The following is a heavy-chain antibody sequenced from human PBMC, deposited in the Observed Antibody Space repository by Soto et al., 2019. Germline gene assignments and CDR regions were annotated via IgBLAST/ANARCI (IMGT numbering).Heavy chain of an antibody. CDR1: GGTFSSYA. J-gene: IGHJ6*02. CDR3: ARDNGRPPLGGNYYYITDV. V-gene: IGHV1-69*12. Sequence: QVQLVQSGAEVKEPGSSVKVSCQASGGTFSSYALSWVRQAPGQGLEWMGGIIPLFRRPDYAQKFQGRVTISADESTSTAYMELSSLRSDDTAIYYWARDNGRPPLGGNYYYITDVWGQGTTITVSS. CDR2: IIPLFRRP. D-gene: IGHD3-3*02.